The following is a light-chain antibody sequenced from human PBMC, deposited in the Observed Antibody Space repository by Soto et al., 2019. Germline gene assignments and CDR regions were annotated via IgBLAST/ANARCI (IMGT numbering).Light chain of an antibody. CDR2: DVS. V-gene: IGKV3D-15*01. CDR3: QQYNNWPLT. J-gene: IGKJ4*01. Sequence: EIVLTQSPDTLSLSPGERATLSGSASQSVTTYLAWYQQKPGQAPRLLIYDVSTRATGIPTRFSGSGSGTEFTLTISSLQSEDFAAYYCQQYNNWPLTFGGGTKVDIK. CDR1: QSVTTY.